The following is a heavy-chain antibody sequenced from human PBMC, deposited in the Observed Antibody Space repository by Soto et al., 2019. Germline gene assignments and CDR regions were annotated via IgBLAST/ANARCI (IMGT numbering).Heavy chain of an antibody. CDR1: GFTVSSYW. CDR3: AKEESGEYRRFDAFDI. Sequence: GGSLRLSCAASGFTVSSYWMHWVRQDPGKGLVWVSRIHTDGSSTTYADFVKGRFTMSRDTAKNSLYLQMNSLRAEDTALYYCAKEESGEYRRFDAFDIWGQGTMVTVSS. D-gene: IGHD3-3*01. CDR2: IHTDGSST. V-gene: IGHV3-74*01. J-gene: IGHJ3*02.